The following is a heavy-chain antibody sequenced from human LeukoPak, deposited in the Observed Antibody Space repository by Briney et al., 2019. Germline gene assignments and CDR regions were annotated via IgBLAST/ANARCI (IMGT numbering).Heavy chain of an antibody. CDR3: AVSQMWELLLFDY. V-gene: IGHV1-18*01. D-gene: IGHD1-26*01. J-gene: IGHJ4*02. CDR1: GGTFSSYA. Sequence: ASVKVSCKASGGTFSSYAISWVRQAPGQGLEWMGWISAYNGNTNYAQKLQGRVTMTTDTSTSTAYMELRSLRSDDTAVYYCAVSQMWELLLFDYWGQGTLVTVSS. CDR2: ISAYNGNT.